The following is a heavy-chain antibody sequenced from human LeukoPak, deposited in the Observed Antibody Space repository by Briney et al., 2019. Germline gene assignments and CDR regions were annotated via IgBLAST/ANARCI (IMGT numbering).Heavy chain of an antibody. J-gene: IGHJ4*02. CDR3: TRDFWTDY. D-gene: IGHD3/OR15-3a*01. Sequence: GGSLRLSCAASGFTFSSYGMSWVRQAPGKGLEWVSAISGSGGSTYYADSVKGRFTISRDNSKNTLYLQLSSLRAEDTAVYYCTRDFWTDYWGQGTLVTVSS. CDR1: GFTFSSYG. V-gene: IGHV3-23*01. CDR2: ISGSGGST.